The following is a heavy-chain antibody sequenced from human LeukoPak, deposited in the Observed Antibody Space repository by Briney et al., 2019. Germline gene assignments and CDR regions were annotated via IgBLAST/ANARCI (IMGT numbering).Heavy chain of an antibody. CDR2: ISYDGSNK. CDR3: ARDGIVVVVAATGNWFDP. D-gene: IGHD2-15*01. V-gene: IGHV3-30-3*01. Sequence: PGRSLRLSCAASGFTFSSYAMHWVRQAPGKGLEWVAVISYDGSNKYYADSVKGRFTISRDNSKNTLYLQMNSLRAEDTAVYYCARDGIVVVVAATGNWFDPWGQGTLVTVSS. J-gene: IGHJ5*02. CDR1: GFTFSSYA.